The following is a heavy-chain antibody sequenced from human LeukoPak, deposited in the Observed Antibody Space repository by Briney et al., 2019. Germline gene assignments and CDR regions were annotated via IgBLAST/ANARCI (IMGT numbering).Heavy chain of an antibody. Sequence: PGRSLRLSCAASGLTFSSYAMHWVRQAPGKWLEWVAVISYDGSNKYYADSVKGRFTISRDNSKNTLYLQMNSLRAEDTAVYYCARENYCSSTSCYGDRAYYYGMDVWGQGTTVTVSS. V-gene: IGHV3-30-3*01. CDR3: ARENYCSSTSCYGDRAYYYGMDV. CDR1: GLTFSSYA. D-gene: IGHD2-2*01. CDR2: ISYDGSNK. J-gene: IGHJ6*02.